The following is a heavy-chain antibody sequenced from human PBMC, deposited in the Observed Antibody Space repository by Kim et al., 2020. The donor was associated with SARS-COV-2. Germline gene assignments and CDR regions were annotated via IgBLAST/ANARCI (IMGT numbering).Heavy chain of an antibody. D-gene: IGHD5-12*01. V-gene: IGHV3-74*01. Sequence: GGSLRLSCADSGFTFSSYWMHWVRQAPGKGLVWVSGINSDGSSTIYADSVKGRFTISRDNAKNTLYLQMNSLRAEDTAVYYCARVAYSGYAGGHLDYWGQGTLVTVSS. CDR2: INSDGSST. CDR3: ARVAYSGYAGGHLDY. CDR1: GFTFSSYW. J-gene: IGHJ4*02.